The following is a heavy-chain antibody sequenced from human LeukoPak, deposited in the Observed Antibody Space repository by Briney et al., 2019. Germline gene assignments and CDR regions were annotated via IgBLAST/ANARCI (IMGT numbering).Heavy chain of an antibody. CDR3: ASLWIQLWSFDY. CDR2: IDHSGST. V-gene: IGHV4-38-2*02. CDR1: GYSISSGYY. J-gene: IGHJ4*02. D-gene: IGHD5-18*01. Sequence: SETLSLTCTVSGYSISSGYYWGWIRQPPGKGLEWTGSIDHSGSTNYNPSLKSRVTISVDTSKNQFSLKLSSVTAADTAVYYCASLWIQLWSFDYWGQGTLVTVSS.